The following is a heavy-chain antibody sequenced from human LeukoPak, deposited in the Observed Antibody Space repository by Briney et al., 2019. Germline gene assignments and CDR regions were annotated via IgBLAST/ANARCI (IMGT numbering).Heavy chain of an antibody. V-gene: IGHV3-30*18. D-gene: IGHD3-10*01. CDR1: GFTFSSYA. Sequence: GGSLRLSCSASGFTFSSYAIHWVRQAPGKGLQWVAVISYDGNNKYYADSVEGRFTISKDNSKNTVYLEMSSLRSDDTAMYYCAKDGPRFGELQCDELYFDHWGQGTLVTVSS. CDR3: AKDGPRFGELQCDELYFDH. J-gene: IGHJ4*02. CDR2: ISYDGNNK.